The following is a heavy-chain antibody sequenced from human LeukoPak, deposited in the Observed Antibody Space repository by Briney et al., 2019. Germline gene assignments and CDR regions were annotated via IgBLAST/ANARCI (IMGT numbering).Heavy chain of an antibody. D-gene: IGHD3-10*01. CDR3: ARGDTYYYGSGSYYIYDY. V-gene: IGHV4-34*01. CDR1: GGSFSGYY. CDR2: INHSGST. J-gene: IGHJ4*02. Sequence: PSETLSLTCAVYGGSFSGYYWSWIRQPPGKGLEWIGEINHSGSTNYNPSLKSRVTISVDTSKNQFSLKLSSVTAADTAVYYCARGDTYYYGSGSYYIYDYWGQGTLVTVSS.